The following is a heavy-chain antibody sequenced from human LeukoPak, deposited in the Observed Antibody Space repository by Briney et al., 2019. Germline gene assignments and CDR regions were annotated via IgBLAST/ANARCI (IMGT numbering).Heavy chain of an antibody. Sequence: ASVKVSCKASGYTFTSYGISWVRQAPGQGLEWMGWISAYNGNTNYAQKLQGRVTMTTDTSTSTAYTELRSLRSDDTAVYYCARDRRTTTGTTDYWGQGTLVTVSS. CDR2: ISAYNGNT. J-gene: IGHJ4*02. D-gene: IGHD1-7*01. V-gene: IGHV1-18*01. CDR1: GYTFTSYG. CDR3: ARDRRTTTGTTDY.